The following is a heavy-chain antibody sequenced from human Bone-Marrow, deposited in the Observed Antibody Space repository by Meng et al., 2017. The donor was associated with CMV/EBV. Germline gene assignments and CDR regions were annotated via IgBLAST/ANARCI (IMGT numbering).Heavy chain of an antibody. Sequence: SGPTLVKPTQTLTLTCTFSGFSLSTSGVGVGWIRQPPGKALEWLALIYWNDDKRYSPSLKSRLTIPKDTSKNQVVLTMTNMDPVDTATYYCAHSQLPIVVVPAARGWVDPWGQGTLVTVSS. CDR3: AHSQLPIVVVPAARGWVDP. J-gene: IGHJ5*02. CDR1: GFSLSTSGVG. V-gene: IGHV2-5*01. D-gene: IGHD2-2*01. CDR2: IYWNDDK.